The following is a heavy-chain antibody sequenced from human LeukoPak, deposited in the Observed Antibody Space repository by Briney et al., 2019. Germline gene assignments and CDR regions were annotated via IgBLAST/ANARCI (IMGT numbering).Heavy chain of an antibody. CDR3: ARLVSGYSYGHDAFDI. CDR1: GFTFSSYE. V-gene: IGHV3-48*03. Sequence: PGGSLRLSCAASGFTFSSYEMNWVRQAPGKGLEWVSYISSSGSTIYYADSVKGRFTISRDNAKNSLYLQMNSLRAEDTAVYYCARLVSGYSYGHDAFDIWGRGTMVTVSS. D-gene: IGHD5-18*01. J-gene: IGHJ3*02. CDR2: ISSSGSTI.